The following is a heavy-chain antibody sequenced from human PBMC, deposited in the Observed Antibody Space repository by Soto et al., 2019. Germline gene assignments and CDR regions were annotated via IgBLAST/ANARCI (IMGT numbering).Heavy chain of an antibody. CDR2: ISLGGGST. Sequence: QVQLVQSGTEVREPGASVKVSCRASAYIFTKHLMHWVRQAPGQGPEWMGYISLGGGSTGYAQKLQGKVTVNRYTSTSTVYMELNSPTSEDTAVYYCASELYGSLFDNWGQGTLVTVSS. D-gene: IGHD2-15*01. CDR3: ASELYGSLFDN. J-gene: IGHJ4*02. CDR1: AYIFTKHL. V-gene: IGHV1-46*03.